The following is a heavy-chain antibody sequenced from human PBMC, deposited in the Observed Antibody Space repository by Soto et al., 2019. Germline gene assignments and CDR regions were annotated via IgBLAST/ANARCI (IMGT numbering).Heavy chain of an antibody. CDR1: GGSISSGGYY. CDR3: ARGIFGVVTNTYYFDY. Sequence: SETLSLTCTVSGGSISSGGYYWSWIRQHPGKGLEWIGYIYYSGSTYYNPSLKSRVTISVDTSKNQFSLKLSSVTAADTAVYYCARGIFGVVTNTYYFDYWGQGTLVTVSS. J-gene: IGHJ4*02. CDR2: IYYSGST. V-gene: IGHV4-31*03. D-gene: IGHD3-3*01.